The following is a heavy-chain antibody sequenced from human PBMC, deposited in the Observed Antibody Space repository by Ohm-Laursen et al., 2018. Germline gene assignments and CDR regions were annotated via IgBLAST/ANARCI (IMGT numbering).Heavy chain of an antibody. Sequence: SLRLSCAASGFTFSDYYMSWIRQAPGKGLEWVSYISSSGSTIYYADSVKGRFTISRDNAKNSLYLQMNSLSAEDTAVYYCARDHREAAARYFQHWGQGTLVTVSS. CDR3: ARDHREAAARYFQH. V-gene: IGHV3-11*01. CDR1: GFTFSDYY. J-gene: IGHJ1*01. CDR2: ISSSGSTI. D-gene: IGHD6-13*01.